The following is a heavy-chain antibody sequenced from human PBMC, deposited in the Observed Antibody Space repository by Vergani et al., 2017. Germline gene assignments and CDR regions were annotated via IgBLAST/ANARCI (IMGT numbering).Heavy chain of an antibody. Sequence: EVQLLESGGGLVQPGGSLRLSCAASGFTFSSYAMSWVRQAPGKGLEWVSAISGSGGSTYYADSVKGRLTISRDNSKTTLYLQMNSLRAEDTAVYYCAKDRMAGETLDYWGQGTLVTVSS. V-gene: IGHV3-23*01. D-gene: IGHD5-24*01. CDR3: AKDRMAGETLDY. CDR1: GFTFSSYA. CDR2: ISGSGGST. J-gene: IGHJ4*02.